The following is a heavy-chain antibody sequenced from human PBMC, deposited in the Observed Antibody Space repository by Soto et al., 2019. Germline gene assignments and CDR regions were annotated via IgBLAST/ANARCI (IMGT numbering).Heavy chain of an antibody. V-gene: IGHV1-2*02. Sequence: ASVKVSCKASGYIFSGHFIHWMRQAPGQGLEWIGCINHKDGDTHYAQRFQGRVTMTRDTSLNLVHMDLSGLRCDAAAVYYCARDTRGTRGFDEMDIWGQGGSVTVS. J-gene: IGHJ6*02. D-gene: IGHD2-2*01. CDR3: ARDTRGTRGFDEMDI. CDR2: INHKDGDT. CDR1: GYIFSGHF.